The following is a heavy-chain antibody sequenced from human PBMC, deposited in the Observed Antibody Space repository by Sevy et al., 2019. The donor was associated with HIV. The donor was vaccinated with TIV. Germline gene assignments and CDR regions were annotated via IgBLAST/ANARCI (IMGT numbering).Heavy chain of an antibody. J-gene: IGHJ3*02. CDR1: GFSISGYT. Sequence: GGSLRLSCAASGFSISGYTMNWVRQAPGKGLEWVSSISSGSSFIYYADSLKGRFTISRDNARNLLYLQMNSLRVEDTAVYYCARDRGSREGYKPDAFDIWGQGAMVTVSS. CDR2: ISSGSSFI. V-gene: IGHV3-21*04. CDR3: ARDRGSREGYKPDAFDI. D-gene: IGHD3-16*01.